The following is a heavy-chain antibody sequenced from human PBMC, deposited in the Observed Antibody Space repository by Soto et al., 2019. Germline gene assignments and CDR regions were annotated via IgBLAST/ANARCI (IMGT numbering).Heavy chain of an antibody. D-gene: IGHD5-12*01. CDR2: ISGSGGST. J-gene: IGHJ3*02. Sequence: EVQLLESGGGLVQPGGSLRLSCAASGFIFGNYALSWVRQAPGKGLEWVSAISGSGGSTYYADSVKGRFTISRDNSKNNLYLQMNSLRVEDTAVYYCAKEMRDGYQNTFHIWGQGTMVTVSS. V-gene: IGHV3-23*01. CDR3: AKEMRDGYQNTFHI. CDR1: GFIFGNYA.